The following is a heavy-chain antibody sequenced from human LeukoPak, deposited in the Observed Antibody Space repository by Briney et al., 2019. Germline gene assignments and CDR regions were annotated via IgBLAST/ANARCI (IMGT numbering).Heavy chain of an antibody. CDR3: ARDYGSSSWPYNWFDP. CDR1: GGTFSSYA. V-gene: IGHV1-69*04. J-gene: IGHJ5*02. Sequence: SVKVSCKASGGTFSSYAISWVRQGPGQGLEWMGRIIPILGIANYAQKFQGRVTITADKSTSTAYMELSSLRSEDTAVYYCARDYGSSSWPYNWFDPWGQGTLVTVSS. D-gene: IGHD6-13*01. CDR2: IIPILGIA.